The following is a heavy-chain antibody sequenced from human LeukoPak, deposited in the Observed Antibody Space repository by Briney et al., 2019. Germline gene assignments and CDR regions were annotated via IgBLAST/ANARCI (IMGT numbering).Heavy chain of an antibody. V-gene: IGHV3-33*01. CDR3: ARDWSRCSGGSCYVDY. J-gene: IGHJ4*02. CDR2: IWYDGSNK. Sequence: GGSLRLSCAASGFTFSSYGMHWVRQAPGKRLEGVAIIWYDGSNKYYADSVKGRFTISRDNAENSLYLQMNSLRAEDTAVYYCARDWSRCSGGSCYVDYWGQGTLVTVSS. D-gene: IGHD2-15*01. CDR1: GFTFSSYG.